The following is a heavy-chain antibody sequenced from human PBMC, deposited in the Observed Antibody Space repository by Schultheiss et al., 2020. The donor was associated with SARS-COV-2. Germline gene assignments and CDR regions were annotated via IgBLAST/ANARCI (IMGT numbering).Heavy chain of an antibody. V-gene: IGHV4-34*01. J-gene: IGHJ6*03. CDR1: GGSFSGYY. CDR3: ARGGGGGYDLIYYYYYMDV. Sequence: SQTLSLTCAVYGGSFSGYYWSWIRQPPGKGLEWIGEINHSGSTNYNPSLKSRVTISVDTSKNQFSLKLSSVTAADTAVYYCARGGGGGYDLIYYYYYMDVWGKGTTVTVSS. CDR2: INHSGST. D-gene: IGHD5-12*01.